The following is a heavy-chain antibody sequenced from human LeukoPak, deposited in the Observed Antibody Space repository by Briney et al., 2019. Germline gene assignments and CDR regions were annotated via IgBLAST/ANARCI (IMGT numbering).Heavy chain of an antibody. V-gene: IGHV3-20*04. CDR2: INWNGGST. D-gene: IGHD4-17*01. CDR3: ARARAPVTRISSFDI. Sequence: GGSLRLSCAASGFTLDDYAMTWVRQAPGKGLEWVSGINWNGGSTRYADSVKGRFTISRDNSKNTLYLQMNSLRADDTAVYYCARARAPVTRISSFDIWGQGTMVTVSS. CDR1: GFTLDDYA. J-gene: IGHJ3*02.